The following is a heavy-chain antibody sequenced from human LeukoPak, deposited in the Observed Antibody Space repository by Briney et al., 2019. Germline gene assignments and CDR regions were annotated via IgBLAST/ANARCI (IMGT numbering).Heavy chain of an antibody. J-gene: IGHJ5*02. D-gene: IGHD3-3*01. V-gene: IGHV3-30*14. CDR2: ISYDGSNK. CDR1: GFTFSSYA. CDR3: ARDAASGNNWFDP. Sequence: PGGSLRLSCAASGFTFSSYAMHWVRQAPGKGLEWVAVISYDGSNKHYADSVKGRFTISRDNTKKSLYLLMDSLRAEDTAVYYCARDAASGNNWFDPWGQGTLVTVSS.